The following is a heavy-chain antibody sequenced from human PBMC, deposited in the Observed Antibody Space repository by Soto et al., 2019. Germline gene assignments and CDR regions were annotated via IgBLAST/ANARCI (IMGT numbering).Heavy chain of an antibody. CDR2: IIPIFGTA. V-gene: IGHV1-69*01. J-gene: IGHJ4*02. Sequence: QVQLVQSGAEVKKPGSSVKVSCKASGGTFSSYAISWVRQAPGQGLEWMGGIIPIFGTANYAQKFQGRVTITADDSTSKAYMELRSLRTEDTAVYYWAMCKMDYGDAPGFDYWGQGTLVTVSS. CDR3: AMCKMDYGDAPGFDY. CDR1: GGTFSSYA. D-gene: IGHD4-17*01.